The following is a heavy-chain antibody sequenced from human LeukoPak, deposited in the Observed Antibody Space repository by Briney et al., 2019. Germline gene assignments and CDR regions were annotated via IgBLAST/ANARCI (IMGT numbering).Heavy chain of an antibody. J-gene: IGHJ1*01. CDR3: AKGHSYDSSGYYSEYFQQ. CDR1: GFTFSSYG. V-gene: IGHV3-33*06. CDR2: IWYDGSNK. Sequence: GGSLRLSCAASGFTFSSYGMHWVRQAPGKGLEWVSVIWYDGSNKYYADSVKGRFTISRDNSKNTLYLQMNSLRAEDTAVYYCAKGHSYDSSGYYSEYFQQWGQGTLVTVSS. D-gene: IGHD3-22*01.